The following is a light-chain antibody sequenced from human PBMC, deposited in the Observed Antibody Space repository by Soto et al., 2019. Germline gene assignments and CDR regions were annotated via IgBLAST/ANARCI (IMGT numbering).Light chain of an antibody. J-gene: IGKJ4*01. Sequence: EIVLTQSPGTLSLSPGERATLSCRASQSVSSNYLAWYQQKLGQAPRLLIYGASSRATGIPDRFSGSGSGTDFTLTISRLEPEDFAVYYCQQYGSSPPLTFGGGTTVEIK. CDR1: QSVSSNY. V-gene: IGKV3-20*01. CDR3: QQYGSSPPLT. CDR2: GAS.